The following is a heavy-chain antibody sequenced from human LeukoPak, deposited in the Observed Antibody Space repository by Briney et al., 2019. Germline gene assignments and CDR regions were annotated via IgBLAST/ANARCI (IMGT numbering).Heavy chain of an antibody. CDR3: ASSPILYGSGSKPLFDY. CDR1: GGSISSGGYY. J-gene: IGHJ4*02. CDR2: IYYGGST. Sequence: SETLSLTCTVSGGSISSGGYYWRWIRQHPGKGLERIGYIYYGGSTYYNPSLKSRVTISVDTSKNQFSLKLSSVTAADPAVYYCASSPILYGSGSKPLFDYWGQGTLVTVSS. V-gene: IGHV4-31*03. D-gene: IGHD3-10*01.